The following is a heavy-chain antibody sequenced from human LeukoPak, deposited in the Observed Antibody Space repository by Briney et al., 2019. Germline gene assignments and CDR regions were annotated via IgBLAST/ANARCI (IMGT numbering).Heavy chain of an antibody. D-gene: IGHD2-15*01. Sequence: PGGSLRLSCAASGFTFSSYWMSWVRQAPGKGLEWVASIKQDGSEKYYVDSVKGRFTISRDNAKNSLYLQMNSLRAEDTAVYYCARDGVVVAATPGTFDYWGQGTLVTVSS. J-gene: IGHJ4*02. V-gene: IGHV3-7*01. CDR1: GFTFSSYW. CDR3: ARDGVVVAATPGTFDY. CDR2: IKQDGSEK.